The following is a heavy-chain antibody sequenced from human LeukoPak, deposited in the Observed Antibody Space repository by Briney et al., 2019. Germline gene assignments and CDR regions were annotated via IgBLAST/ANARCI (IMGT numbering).Heavy chain of an antibody. CDR2: IYYSVST. D-gene: IGHD3-22*01. CDR3: GRVTHYDSGAFDI. CDR1: GGSISSNGYY. V-gene: IGHV4-39*07. J-gene: IGHJ3*02. Sequence: PSESLSLTCTVSGGSISSNGYYWVWIRQPPGKGLEWVVSIYYSVSTYYNPSIKSLITLSVNTFNNLYSLKLSPVTVADTAVYFCGRVTHYDSGAFDIWRQGTKVSVYS.